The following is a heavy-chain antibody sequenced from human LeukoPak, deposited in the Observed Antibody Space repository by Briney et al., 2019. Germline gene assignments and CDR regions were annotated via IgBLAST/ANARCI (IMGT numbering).Heavy chain of an antibody. CDR1: GYTFTSYA. D-gene: IGHD3-22*01. J-gene: IGHJ3*02. CDR3: AKDEKGYYHDTSGYPDAFDI. CDR2: ISVGNGNT. Sequence: ASVKVSCKASGYTFTSYAMHWVRQAPGQRLEWMGWISVGNGNTKYSQKFQGRVSITRDTSANTTNLELSSLRSEDTAVYYCAKDEKGYYHDTSGYPDAFDIWGQGTMVTVSS. V-gene: IGHV1-3*01.